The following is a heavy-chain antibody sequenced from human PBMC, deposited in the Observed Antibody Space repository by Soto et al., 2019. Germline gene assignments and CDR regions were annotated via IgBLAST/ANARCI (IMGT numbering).Heavy chain of an antibody. J-gene: IGHJ4*02. CDR2: IRYDGSNK. CDR1: GFTFSTYG. D-gene: IGHD3-22*01. V-gene: IGHV3-33*01. CDR3: ARDYDTSGYVLYFFDY. Sequence: PGGSLRLSCAASGFTFSTYGMHWVRQAPGKGLEWVAVIRYDGSNKHYADSVKGRFTISRDNSRNTLYLEMNSLRAEDSAVYYCARDYDTSGYVLYFFDYWGQGTPVTVS.